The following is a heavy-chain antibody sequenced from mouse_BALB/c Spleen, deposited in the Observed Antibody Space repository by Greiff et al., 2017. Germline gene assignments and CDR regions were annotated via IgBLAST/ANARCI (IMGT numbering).Heavy chain of an antibody. CDR2: ISTYYGDA. CDR3: ARSGISFITAVDY. J-gene: IGHJ2*01. CDR1: GYTFTDYA. Sequence: VQRVESGAELVRPGVSVKISCKGSGYTFTDYAMHWVKQSHAKSLEWIGVISTYYGDASYNQKFKGKATMTVDKSSSTAYMELARLTSEDSAIYYCARSGISFITAVDYWGQGTTLTVSS. D-gene: IGHD1-1*01. V-gene: IGHV1S137*01.